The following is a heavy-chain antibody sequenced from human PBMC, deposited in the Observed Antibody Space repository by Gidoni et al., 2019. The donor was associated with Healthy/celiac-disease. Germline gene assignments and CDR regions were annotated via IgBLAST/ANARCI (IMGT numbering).Heavy chain of an antibody. J-gene: IGHJ4*02. CDR2: ISSSSSYI. Sequence: EVQLVESGGGLVKPGGSLRLSCPASGFTFSSYSMNWVRQAPGKGLEWVSSISSSSSYIYYADSVKGRFTISRDNAKNSLYLQMNSLRAEDTAVYYCARERATVVNPEGTDYWGQGTLVTVSS. CDR1: GFTFSSYS. D-gene: IGHD4-17*01. V-gene: IGHV3-21*01. CDR3: ARERATVVNPEGTDY.